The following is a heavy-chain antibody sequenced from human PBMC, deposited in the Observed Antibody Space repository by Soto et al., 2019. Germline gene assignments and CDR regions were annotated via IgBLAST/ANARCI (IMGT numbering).Heavy chain of an antibody. J-gene: IGHJ6*02. CDR2: ISAYNGNT. CDR1: GYTFTSYG. D-gene: IGHD2-21*02. Sequence: QVQLVQSGAEVKKPGASVKVSCKASGYTFTSYGISWVRQAPGQGLEWMGWISAYNGNTNYAQKLQGRVTMTTDTSTSTAYMELRSLRSDDTAVYYCARDCSSTSCTYCGGDCLGMDVWGQGTTVTVSS. CDR3: ARDCSSTSCTYCGGDCLGMDV. V-gene: IGHV1-18*04.